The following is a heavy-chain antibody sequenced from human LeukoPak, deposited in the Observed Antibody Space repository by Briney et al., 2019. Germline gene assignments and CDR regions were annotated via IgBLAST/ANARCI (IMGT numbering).Heavy chain of an antibody. Sequence: SVKVSYKASGGTFSSYAISWVRQAPGQGLEWMGGIIPIFGTANYAQKFQGRVTITADESTSTAYMELSSLRSEDTAVYYCARGVRYCSSDSCYMLDYWGQGTLVTVSS. D-gene: IGHD2-2*02. V-gene: IGHV1-69*01. CDR2: IIPIFGTA. CDR1: GGTFSSYA. J-gene: IGHJ4*02. CDR3: ARGVRYCSSDSCYMLDY.